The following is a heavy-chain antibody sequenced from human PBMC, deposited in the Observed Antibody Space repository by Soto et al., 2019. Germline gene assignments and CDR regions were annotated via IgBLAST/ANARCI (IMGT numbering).Heavy chain of an antibody. V-gene: IGHV3-74*01. CDR3: VINRGTFLRDGVDF. CDR1: GFTFSSFW. CDR2: ISGDGNNA. Sequence: EVQLVESGGGIVQPGGSLRLSCAASGFTFSSFWMHWVRQAPGKGLVWVSRISGDGNNAVYADSVKGRFTVSRDNAKNTLDLKLNSLTTDDTALYYCVINRGTFLRDGVDFWGPGIMVT. J-gene: IGHJ4*02. D-gene: IGHD3-3*01.